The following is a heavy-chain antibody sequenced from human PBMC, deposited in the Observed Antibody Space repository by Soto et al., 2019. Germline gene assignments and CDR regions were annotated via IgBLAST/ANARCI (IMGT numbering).Heavy chain of an antibody. D-gene: IGHD2-2*01. CDR3: AREYCSSASCYGPDF. Sequence: ASVKVSCKASGYRLTSYGISWVRQAPGQGLEWMGWISGHDGNTKYTQKVQGRVTVTTDTSTSTAYMDLRSLRSDDTAVYYCAREYCSSASCYGPDFWGQGTLVTFSS. J-gene: IGHJ4*02. CDR1: GYRLTSYG. V-gene: IGHV1-18*01. CDR2: ISGHDGNT.